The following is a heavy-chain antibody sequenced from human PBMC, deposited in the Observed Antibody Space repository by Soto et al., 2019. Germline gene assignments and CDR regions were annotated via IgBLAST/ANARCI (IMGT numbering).Heavy chain of an antibody. CDR3: AKWASSKNLAN. J-gene: IGHJ4*02. CDR2: ISGTGDAT. Sequence: EVQLLESGGGLVQPGESLRLSCAVSGFTFNNYAMSWVRQAPGKGLEWVSIISGTGDATYYAASVKGRFTISRDNSKNPLYLPMTSLTADDTAIYYFAKWASSKNLANWGQGTLVTVSS. CDR1: GFTFNNYA. V-gene: IGHV3-23*01.